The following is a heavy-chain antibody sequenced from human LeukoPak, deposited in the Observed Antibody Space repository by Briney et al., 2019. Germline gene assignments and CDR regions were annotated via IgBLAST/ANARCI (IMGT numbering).Heavy chain of an antibody. Sequence: PSETLSLTCTVSAGSISSDSYSWGWIRQPPGRGREWTGNIFYSGSTYYHPSLQHRLTISVDTSNNQSSLKLSSVTAADTAVYYCARRTRGGGEPYYYYYMDVWGKGTTVTVSS. V-gene: IGHV4-39*01. CDR1: AGSISSDSYS. J-gene: IGHJ6*03. CDR3: ARRTRGGGEPYYYYYMDV. CDR2: IFYSGST. D-gene: IGHD3-10*01.